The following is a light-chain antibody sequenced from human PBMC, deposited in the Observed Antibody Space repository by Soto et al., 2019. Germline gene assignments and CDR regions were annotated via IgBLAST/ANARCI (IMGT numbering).Light chain of an antibody. CDR2: AAS. V-gene: IGKV1-39*01. CDR3: QQSYSTPQIT. J-gene: IGKJ5*01. CDR1: QSISSY. Sequence: DIQMTQSPSSLSASVGDRVTITWRGSQSISSYLNWYQQKPGKAPKLLIYAASSLQSGVPSRFSGSGSGTDFTLTISSLQPEDFATYYCQQSYSTPQITFGQGTRLEIK.